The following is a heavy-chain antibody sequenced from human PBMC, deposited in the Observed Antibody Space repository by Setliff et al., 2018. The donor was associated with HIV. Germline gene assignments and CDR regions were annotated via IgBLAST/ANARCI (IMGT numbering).Heavy chain of an antibody. D-gene: IGHD2-2*01. Sequence: GGSLRLSCAASGFTVSSNYMSWVRQAPGKGLEWVSVIYSGGSTYYADSVKGRFTISRDNSKNTLYLQMNSLRAEDTAAYYCAKYCSSTSCHEGAFDIWGQGTMVTVSS. CDR1: GFTVSSNY. CDR2: IYSGGST. CDR3: AKYCSSTSCHEGAFDI. J-gene: IGHJ3*02. V-gene: IGHV3-66*02.